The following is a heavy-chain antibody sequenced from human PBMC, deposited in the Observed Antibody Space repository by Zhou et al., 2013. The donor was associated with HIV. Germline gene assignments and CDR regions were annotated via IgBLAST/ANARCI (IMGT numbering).Heavy chain of an antibody. CDR3: ARDAVYSLDHYYYYYYMDV. CDR2: IIPSSGDT. J-gene: IGHJ6*03. Sequence: QGHLVQSGPEVKSPGASVKVSCKASGYSFSAYYMHWVRQAPGQGLEYLGWIIPSSGDTRYAPKFQGRVTMTRDTSISTAYMELSRLRSDDTAVYYCARDAVYSLDHYYYYYYMDVWGKGTTVTVSS. CDR1: GYSFSAYY. D-gene: IGHD1-20*01. V-gene: IGHV1-2*02.